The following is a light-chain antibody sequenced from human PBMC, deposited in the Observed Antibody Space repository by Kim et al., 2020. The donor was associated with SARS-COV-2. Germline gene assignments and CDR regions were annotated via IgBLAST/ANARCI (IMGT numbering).Light chain of an antibody. CDR1: QSISSW. V-gene: IGKV1-5*03. J-gene: IGKJ1*01. CDR2: KAS. Sequence: DIQMTQSPSTLSASVGDRVTITCRASQSISSWLAWYQQKPGKAPKLLIYKASSFRSGVPSRFSGSGSGTEFTLTISSLQPDDFATYYCRQYNSYWTFGQGTKVDIK. CDR3: RQYNSYWT.